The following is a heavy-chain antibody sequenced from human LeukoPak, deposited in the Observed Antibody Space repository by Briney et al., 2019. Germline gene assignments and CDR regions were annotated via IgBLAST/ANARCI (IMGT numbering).Heavy chain of an antibody. J-gene: IGHJ6*02. CDR2: INPSGGST. Sequence: ASVTVSCTASGYTFTSYGISWVRQAPGQGLEWMGIINPSGGSTSYAQKFQGRVTMTRDTSTSTVYMELSSLRSEDTAVYYCARGHDFWSGYYVAGMDVWGQGTTVTVSS. D-gene: IGHD3-3*01. CDR3: ARGHDFWSGYYVAGMDV. CDR1: GYTFTSYG. V-gene: IGHV1-46*01.